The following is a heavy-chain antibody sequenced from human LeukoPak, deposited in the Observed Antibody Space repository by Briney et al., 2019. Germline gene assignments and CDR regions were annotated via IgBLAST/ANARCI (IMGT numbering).Heavy chain of an antibody. J-gene: IGHJ6*03. Sequence: SGGPLRLSCDASGSVMPFSGYGLHWVRQAPGKGLVWVSRINSDGRSTGYADSVKGRFTISRDNATHTLYLQMNSLRAEDTAVYYCARVRCGSCYTGGFLMDVWGKGTTVTVSS. CDR2: INSDGRST. CDR3: ARVRCGSCYTGGFLMDV. D-gene: IGHD2-2*02. CDR1: GSVMPFSGYG. V-gene: IGHV3-74*01.